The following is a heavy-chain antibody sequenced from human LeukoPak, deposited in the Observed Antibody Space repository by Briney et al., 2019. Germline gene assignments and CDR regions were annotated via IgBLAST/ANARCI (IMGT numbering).Heavy chain of an antibody. CDR3: VGRSGSPRRAFDI. V-gene: IGHV4-38-2*02. CDR1: GYSISSGSF. CDR2: FYHSGTT. J-gene: IGHJ3*02. D-gene: IGHD1-26*01. Sequence: SETLSLTCSVSGYSISSGSFWGWIRQPPGKGLEWIGSFYHSGTTYYNPSLKSRVTISVDTSKNQFSLRLSSVSAADTAVYFCVGRSGSPRRAFDIWGQGTMVTVSS.